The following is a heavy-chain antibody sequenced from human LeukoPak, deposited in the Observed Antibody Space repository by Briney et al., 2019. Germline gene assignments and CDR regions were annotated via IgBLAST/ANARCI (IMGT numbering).Heavy chain of an antibody. Sequence: GRSLRLSCAASGFTFDDYAKHWVRQAPGKGLEWVSGISWNSGSIGYADSVKGRFTISRDNAKNSLYLQMNSLRAEDTALYYCAKDISSYYYYGMDVWGQGTTVTVSS. CDR3: AKDISSYYYYGMDV. V-gene: IGHV3-9*01. CDR1: GFTFDDYA. CDR2: ISWNSGSI. J-gene: IGHJ6*02.